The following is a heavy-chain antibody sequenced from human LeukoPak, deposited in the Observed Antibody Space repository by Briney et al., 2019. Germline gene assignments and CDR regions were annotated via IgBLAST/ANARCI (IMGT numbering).Heavy chain of an antibody. J-gene: IGHJ5*02. CDR1: GDSITSSY. CDR2: ISYTGSS. V-gene: IGHV4-59*08. CDR3: TRHGKNWKIDA. D-gene: IGHD1-1*01. Sequence: SETLSLTCIVSGDSITSSYWSWVRQPPGEGLDWIGHISYTGSSKCNPSLRSRVAISADTSRNQFSLKMTYVTAADTAVYFCTRHGKNWKIDAWGQGTPVTVSS.